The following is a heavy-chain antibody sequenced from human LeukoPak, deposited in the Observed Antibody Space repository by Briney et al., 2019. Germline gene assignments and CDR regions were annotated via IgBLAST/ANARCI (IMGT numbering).Heavy chain of an antibody. CDR1: GFTFSDYA. D-gene: IGHD3-3*01. Sequence: GGSLRLSCTSSGFTFSDYAMSWVRQAPGKGLEWVGFIRSNTYGGTTEYAASVKGRFAISRDDSKSIAYLQMNSLKTEDTAVYYCTRDDFWSGYSYYFDYWGQGTLVTVSS. V-gene: IGHV3-49*04. CDR2: IRSNTYGGTT. J-gene: IGHJ4*02. CDR3: TRDDFWSGYSYYFDY.